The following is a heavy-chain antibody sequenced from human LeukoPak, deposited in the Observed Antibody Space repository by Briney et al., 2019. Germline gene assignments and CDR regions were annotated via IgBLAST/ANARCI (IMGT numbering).Heavy chain of an antibody. CDR1: GGSISSGGYY. J-gene: IGHJ5*02. V-gene: IGHV4-39*01. Sequence: SQTLSLTCTVSGGSISSGGYYWSWIRQPPGKGLEWIGSIYYSGSTYYNPSLKSRVTISVDTSKNQFSLKLSSVTATDTAVYYCARERYGSPFDPWGQGTLVAVSS. CDR3: ARERYGSPFDP. CDR2: IYYSGST. D-gene: IGHD3-10*01.